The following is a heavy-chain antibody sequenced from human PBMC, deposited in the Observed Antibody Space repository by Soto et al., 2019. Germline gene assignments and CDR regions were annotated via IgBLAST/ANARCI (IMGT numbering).Heavy chain of an antibody. CDR3: ARILGIGGYYYYMDV. D-gene: IGHD7-27*01. CDR1: GYTFTSYG. Sequence: ASVKVSCKASGYTFTSYGISWVRQAPGQGLEWMGWISAYNGNTNYAQKLQGRVTMTTNTSISTAYMELSSLRSEDTAVYYCARILGIGGYYYYMDVWGKGTTVTVS. V-gene: IGHV1-18*04. J-gene: IGHJ6*03. CDR2: ISAYNGNT.